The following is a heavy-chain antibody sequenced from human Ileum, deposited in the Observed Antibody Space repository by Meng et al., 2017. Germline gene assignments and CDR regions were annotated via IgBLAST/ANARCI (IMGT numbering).Heavy chain of an antibody. CDR1: GGSISSYY. J-gene: IGHJ4*02. D-gene: IGHD2-2*01. V-gene: IGHV4-59*01. CDR2: IYYSGST. CDR3: ARDYCSSTTCALDY. Sequence: VQLQESGPGLVKPPETLSLTCNVSGGSISSYYWSWIRQPPGKGLEWIGYIYYSGSTNYNPSLKSRVTISVDTSKNQFSLKLSSVTAADTAVYYCARDYCSSTTCALDYWVQGTLVTVSS.